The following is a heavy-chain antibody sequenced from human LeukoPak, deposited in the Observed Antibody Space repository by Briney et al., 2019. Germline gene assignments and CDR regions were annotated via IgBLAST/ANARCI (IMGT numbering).Heavy chain of an antibody. Sequence: SVKVSCKVSGYTFTSYYMHWVRQAPGQGLEWMGGIIPIFGTANYAQKFQGRVTITTDESTSTAYMELSSLRSEDTAVYYCARAPNRRYCSSTSCYSRYWFDPWGQGTLVTVSS. V-gene: IGHV1-69*05. CDR2: IIPIFGTA. J-gene: IGHJ5*02. CDR1: GYTFTSYY. CDR3: ARAPNRRYCSSTSCYSRYWFDP. D-gene: IGHD2-2*01.